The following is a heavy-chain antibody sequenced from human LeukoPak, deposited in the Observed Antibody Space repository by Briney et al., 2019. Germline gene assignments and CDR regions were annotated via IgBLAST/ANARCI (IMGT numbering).Heavy chain of an antibody. CDR3: AKRPRGNYLDPFDY. CDR2: ISGSGGST. J-gene: IGHJ4*02. Sequence: GGSLRLSCAASGFTFSSYAMSWVRQAPGKGLEWLSGISGSGGSTYYADSVKGRFTISRDNSKNRLYLQMNSLGAEDTAVYYCAKRPRGNYLDPFDYWGQGTLVTVSS. CDR1: GFTFSSYA. D-gene: IGHD3-10*01. V-gene: IGHV3-23*01.